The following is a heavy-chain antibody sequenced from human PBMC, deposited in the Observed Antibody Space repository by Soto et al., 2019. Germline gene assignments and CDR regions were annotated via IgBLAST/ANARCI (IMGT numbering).Heavy chain of an antibody. CDR1: GYSFTGYY. Sequence: QVQLVQSGSEGKEIGTSVNVSCQAAGYSFTGYYIHWMRQAPGQGLQWMGWLNPGSGATNYAENLVGWVTLTRDTSRSTAYMGLRRLGLDVTAVYYCARAGSGYYDTHGYYFDYWGQGTLITVSS. D-gene: IGHD3-3*01. CDR2: LNPGSGAT. J-gene: IGHJ4*02. CDR3: ARAGSGYYDTHGYYFDY. V-gene: IGHV1-2*04.